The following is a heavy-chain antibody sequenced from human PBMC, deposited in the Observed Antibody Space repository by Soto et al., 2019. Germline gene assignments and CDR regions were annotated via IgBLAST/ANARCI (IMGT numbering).Heavy chain of an antibody. CDR2: IIPFLGSA. J-gene: IGHJ4*02. Sequence: QVQLEQSGAEVEKPGSSVKVSCKPSGGTFKSYVLNWVRQAPGQGLEWTGGIIPFLGSADYAQKFQDRVTITADESTSTDYLELSRLRSEDSAVYYCAGTQFDTSGYYPSRLELWGQGTLVTVAS. D-gene: IGHD3-22*01. CDR3: AGTQFDTSGYYPSRLEL. V-gene: IGHV1-69*01. CDR1: GGTFKSYV.